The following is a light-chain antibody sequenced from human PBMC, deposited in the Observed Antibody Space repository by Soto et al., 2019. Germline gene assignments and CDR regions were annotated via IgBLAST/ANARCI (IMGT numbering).Light chain of an antibody. CDR1: SGHSSYI. CDR2: LEGSGSY. V-gene: IGLV4-60*02. J-gene: IGLJ1*01. Sequence: QPVLTQSSSASASLGSSVKLTCSLSSGHSSYIIAWPQQQPGKAPRYLMQLEGSGSYNKGSADPDRFSGSSSGADRYLTISQLKCEDEYDYYCKTWGSNNRVFGTGTKLTVL. CDR3: KTWGSNNRV.